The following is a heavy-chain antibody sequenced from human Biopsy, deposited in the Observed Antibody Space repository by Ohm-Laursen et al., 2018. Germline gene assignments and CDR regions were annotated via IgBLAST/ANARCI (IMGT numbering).Heavy chain of an antibody. CDR2: LFYNGYT. D-gene: IGHD6-6*01. CDR3: ARHRNSSPRNYYHDMDV. CDR1: GGPMTSSDYY. V-gene: IGHV4-39*01. J-gene: IGHJ6*02. Sequence: TLSLTCPVSGGPMTSSDYYWGWIRQTPAKGLEWIGSLFYNGYTYDNPSLRSRLRLSVDTSKNQFSLRLSSVTAADTAVYYCARHRNSSPRNYYHDMDVWGQGTTVTVSS.